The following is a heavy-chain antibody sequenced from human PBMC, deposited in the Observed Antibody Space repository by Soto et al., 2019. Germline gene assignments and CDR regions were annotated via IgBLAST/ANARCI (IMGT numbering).Heavy chain of an antibody. Sequence: ASVKVSCKASGYTFTSYYMHWVRQAPGQGLEWMGIINPSGGSTSYAQRFQGRVTMTRDTSTSTVYMELSSLRSEDTAVYYCAWSMGAYDSRFLQFDYWGQGTLVTVSS. J-gene: IGHJ4*02. CDR2: INPSGGST. CDR1: GYTFTSYY. V-gene: IGHV1-46*01. D-gene: IGHD3-22*01. CDR3: AWSMGAYDSRFLQFDY.